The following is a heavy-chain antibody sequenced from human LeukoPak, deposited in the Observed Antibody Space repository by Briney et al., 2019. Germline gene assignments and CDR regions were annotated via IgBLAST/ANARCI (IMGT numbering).Heavy chain of an antibody. CDR2: ISGSGGST. CDR1: GFTFSSYA. V-gene: IGHV3-23*01. J-gene: IGHJ4*02. CDR3: AKGGRLDQTGLIDY. Sequence: GGSLRLSCAASGFTFSSYAMSWVRQAPGKGLEWVSAISGSGGSTYYADSVKGRFTISRDNSKNTLYLQMNSLRAEDTAVYYCAKGGRLDQTGLIDYWGQGTLVTVSS. D-gene: IGHD1-1*01.